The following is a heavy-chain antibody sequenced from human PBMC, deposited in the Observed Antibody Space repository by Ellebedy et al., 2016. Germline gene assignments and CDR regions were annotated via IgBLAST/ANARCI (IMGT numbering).Heavy chain of an antibody. D-gene: IGHD6-19*01. V-gene: IGHV1-69*04. CDR2: IIPILGIA. Sequence: SVKVSXXASGGTFSSYAISWVRQAPGQGLEWMGRIIPILGIANYAQKFQGRVTITADKSTSTAYMELSSLRSEDTAVYYCARLSSGWDLDYWGQGTLVTVSS. CDR1: GGTFSSYA. CDR3: ARLSSGWDLDY. J-gene: IGHJ4*02.